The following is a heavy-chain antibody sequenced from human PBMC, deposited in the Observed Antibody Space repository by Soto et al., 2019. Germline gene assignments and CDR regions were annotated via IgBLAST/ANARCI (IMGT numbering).Heavy chain of an antibody. D-gene: IGHD3-22*01. Sequence: GESLKISCKGSGYHFTNYWIGWVRQVTGKGLEWMGFIYPSDSDTRYSPSFQGQVTISTDKSISTAYLQWSSLKASDTAMYYCARPIGALSTTDFTYWGQGTLVTVSS. J-gene: IGHJ4*02. CDR1: GYHFTNYW. CDR2: IYPSDSDT. CDR3: ARPIGALSTTDFTY. V-gene: IGHV5-51*01.